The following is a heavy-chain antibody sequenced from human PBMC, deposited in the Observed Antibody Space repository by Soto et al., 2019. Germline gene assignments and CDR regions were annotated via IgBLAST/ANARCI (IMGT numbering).Heavy chain of an antibody. V-gene: IGHV3-30-3*01. CDR2: ISFDGSNK. CDR1: GFTFSSYA. Sequence: GGSLRLSCAASGFTFSSYAMHWVRQAPGKGLEWVAVISFDGSNKYYADSVKGRFTISRDNSKNTLYLQMNSLRAEDTAVYYCAKDLGHGGRGAFDIWGQGTMVTVSS. D-gene: IGHD7-27*01. CDR3: AKDLGHGGRGAFDI. J-gene: IGHJ3*02.